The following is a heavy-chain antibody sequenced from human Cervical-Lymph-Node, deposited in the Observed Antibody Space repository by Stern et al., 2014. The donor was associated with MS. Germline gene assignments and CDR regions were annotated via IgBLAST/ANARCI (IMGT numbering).Heavy chain of an antibody. CDR1: GGSISSGSYY. CDR3: ARVVCTNGVCHHDY. CDR2: IYTSGST. D-gene: IGHD2-8*01. J-gene: IGHJ4*02. V-gene: IGHV4-61*02. Sequence: QLQLQESGPGLVKPSQTLSLTCTVSGGSISSGSYYWSWIRQPAGKGLEWIGRIYTSGSTNYNPSLKSRVTISVATSKTQFPLRLSSGTAADTAVYYCARVVCTNGVCHHDYWGQGTLVTVSS.